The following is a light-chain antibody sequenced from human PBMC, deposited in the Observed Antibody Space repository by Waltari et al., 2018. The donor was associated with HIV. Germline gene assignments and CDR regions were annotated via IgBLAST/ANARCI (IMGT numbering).Light chain of an antibody. CDR2: DVT. J-gene: IGLJ3*02. V-gene: IGLV2-14*03. CDR1: SDDVGYYNY. CDR3: SSYVGSSTSWL. Sequence: QSALTQPASVSGSPGQSIVISCTGTSDDVGYYNYVSWYQQHPSKVPKLVIYDVTRRPSGVSNRFSGSKSGNTASLTISGLRADDEADYYCSSYVGSSTSWLFGGGTKLTV.